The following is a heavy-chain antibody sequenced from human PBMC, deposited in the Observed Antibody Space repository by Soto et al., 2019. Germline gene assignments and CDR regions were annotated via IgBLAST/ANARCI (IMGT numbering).Heavy chain of an antibody. CDR3: ARGPENYYDRSGYYYASFDY. Sequence: QVQLVQSGAEVKKPGSSVKVSCKASGGTFSSYAISWVRQAPGQGLEWMGGIIPIFGTANYAQKFQGRVTITADESTSTAYMELSSLRSEDTAVYYCARGPENYYDRSGYYYASFDYWGQGTLVTVSS. D-gene: IGHD3-22*01. J-gene: IGHJ4*02. CDR2: IIPIFGTA. CDR1: GGTFSSYA. V-gene: IGHV1-69*01.